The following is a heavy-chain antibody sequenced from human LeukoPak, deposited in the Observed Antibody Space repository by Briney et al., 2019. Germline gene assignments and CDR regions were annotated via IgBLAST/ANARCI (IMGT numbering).Heavy chain of an antibody. J-gene: IGHJ4*02. D-gene: IGHD3-22*01. CDR2: ISSSSSYI. CDR3: ARDQGGPYEYYYDSSGYYSFNY. Sequence: PGGSLRLSCAASGFTFSSYSMNWVRQAPGKGLEWVSPISSSSSYIYYADSVKGRFTISRDNAKNSRYLQMNSLRAEDTAVYYCARDQGGPYEYYYDSSGYYSFNYWGQGTLVTVSS. CDR1: GFTFSSYS. V-gene: IGHV3-21*01.